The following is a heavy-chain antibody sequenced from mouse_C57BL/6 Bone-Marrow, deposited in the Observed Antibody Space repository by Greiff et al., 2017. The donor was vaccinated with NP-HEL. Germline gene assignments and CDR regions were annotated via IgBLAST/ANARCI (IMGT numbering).Heavy chain of an antibody. CDR3: ARGVLREWGFAY. V-gene: IGHV1-9*01. J-gene: IGHJ3*01. CDR2: ILPGSGST. CDR1: GYTFTGYW. Sequence: QVQLQQPGAELMKPGASVKLSCKATGYTFTGYWIEWVKQRPGHGLEWIGEILPGSGSTNYNEKFKGKATLTADTSSNTAYMQLSSLTTEDSAIYYCARGVLREWGFAYWGQGTLVTVSA. D-gene: IGHD1-1*01.